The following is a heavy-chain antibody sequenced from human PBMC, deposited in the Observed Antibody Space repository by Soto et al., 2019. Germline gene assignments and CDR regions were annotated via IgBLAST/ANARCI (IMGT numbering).Heavy chain of an antibody. CDR3: TRRDNSGYYFFDS. CDR1: GFTFSTHG. D-gene: IGHD6-19*01. Sequence: EVQLVESGGGLVKPGGSLRLSCAASGFTFSTHGMNWVRQAPGKGLEWVSSISSGRYIYYADSVKGRFAISRDNAKNSLYLQMNSLRAEDTAMYYCTRRDNSGYYFFDSWGQGTLVTVSS. V-gene: IGHV3-21*01. CDR2: ISSGRYI. J-gene: IGHJ4*02.